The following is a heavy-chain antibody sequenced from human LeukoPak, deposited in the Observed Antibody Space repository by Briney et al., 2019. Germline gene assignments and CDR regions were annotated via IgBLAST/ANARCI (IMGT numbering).Heavy chain of an antibody. Sequence: GGSLRLSCAASGFTVSSNYMSWVRQAPGKGLEWVSVIYSGGSTYYADSVKGRFTISRDNSKNTLYLQMNSLRAEDTAVYYCASNGVYYDSSGYYYVDYWGQGTLVTVSS. J-gene: IGHJ4*02. CDR2: IYSGGST. D-gene: IGHD3-22*01. CDR1: GFTVSSNY. V-gene: IGHV3-66*01. CDR3: ASNGVYYDSSGYYYVDY.